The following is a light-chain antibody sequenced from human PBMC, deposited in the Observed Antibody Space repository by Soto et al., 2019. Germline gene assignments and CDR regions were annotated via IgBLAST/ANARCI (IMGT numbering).Light chain of an antibody. V-gene: IGKV3-11*01. CDR2: DTS. CDR3: QQRSNWPLT. CDR1: QSVSGF. J-gene: IGKJ4*01. Sequence: EIVLTQSPATLSLSPGERATLPFRGSQSVSGFLAWYQQKPGQAPRLLIYDTSNRATGIPARFSGSGSGTDFTLTISSLEPEDFAVYYCQQRSNWPLTFGGGTKVEIK.